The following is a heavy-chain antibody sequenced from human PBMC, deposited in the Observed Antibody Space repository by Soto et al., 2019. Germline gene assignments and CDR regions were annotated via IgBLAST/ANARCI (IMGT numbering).Heavy chain of an antibody. V-gene: IGHV3-30-3*01. D-gene: IGHD1-26*01. CDR3: ARDGYSGRSEGFDI. J-gene: IGHJ3*02. CDR1: GFTFGAYT. CDR2: ISYDGNNE. Sequence: QVQLVESGGGVVQPGRSLRLSCAASGFTFGAYTMHWVRQPPGKGLEWVAVISYDGNNERYTDPVRGRFTVSRDNSKSTLYLQMNSLKSEDTAVYYCARDGYSGRSEGFDIWGQGTMVTVSS.